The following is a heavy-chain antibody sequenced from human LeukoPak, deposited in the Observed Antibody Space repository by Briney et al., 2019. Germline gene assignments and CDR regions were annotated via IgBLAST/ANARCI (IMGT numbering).Heavy chain of an antibody. CDR3: AKGSKAMLFTRDYYMDV. D-gene: IGHD3/OR15-3a*01. J-gene: IGHJ6*03. V-gene: IGHV3-66*01. CDR2: IYSGGNT. CDR1: GFTVSSNY. Sequence: GGSLRLSCAASGFTVSSNYMTWVRQAPGKGLEWVSLIYSGGNTYYADSVKGRFTISRDNSKNTLYLQMNSLRAEDTAVYYCAKGSKAMLFTRDYYMDVWGKGTTVTISS.